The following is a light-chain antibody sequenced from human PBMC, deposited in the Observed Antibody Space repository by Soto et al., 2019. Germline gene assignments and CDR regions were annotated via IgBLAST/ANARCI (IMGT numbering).Light chain of an antibody. J-gene: IGKJ2*01. CDR3: QQFYSTPS. V-gene: IGKV1-39*01. CDR2: AAS. Sequence: DIQMTQSPSSLSASVGDKITITCRASQSIWNNVNWYQQKAGRAPKLLIYAASSLQSGVPSRFSGSGSGTDFALTISSLQPEDFATYHCQQFYSTPSFGQGTQLEIK. CDR1: QSIWNN.